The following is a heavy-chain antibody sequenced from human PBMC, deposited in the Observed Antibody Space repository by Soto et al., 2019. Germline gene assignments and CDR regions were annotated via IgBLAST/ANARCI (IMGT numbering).Heavy chain of an antibody. D-gene: IGHD2-2*01. V-gene: IGHV1-46*01. J-gene: IGHJ4*02. CDR3: ARDFAGPMDY. CDR1: GYTFTNYY. Sequence: VASVKVSCKASGYTFTNYYMHWVRQAPGQGLEGMGIIYPSGGSTRNAQKFQGRVTMTRGKSTSKVYIELRSMRSDDTAVYYCARDFAGPMDYWGRGTLVTVSS. CDR2: IYPSGGST.